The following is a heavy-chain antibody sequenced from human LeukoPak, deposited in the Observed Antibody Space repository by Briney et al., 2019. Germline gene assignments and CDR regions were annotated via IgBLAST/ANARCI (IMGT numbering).Heavy chain of an antibody. Sequence: GGSLRLSCAASGFTFSSYDMHWVRQATGKGLEWVSAIGTAGDTYYPGSVKGRFTISRENAKNSLYLQMNSLRAGDTAVYYCARGRREYYYGSGSYPSWFDPWGQGTLVTVSS. CDR1: GFTFSSYD. D-gene: IGHD3-10*01. J-gene: IGHJ5*02. CDR2: IGTAGDT. CDR3: ARGRREYYYGSGSYPSWFDP. V-gene: IGHV3-13*01.